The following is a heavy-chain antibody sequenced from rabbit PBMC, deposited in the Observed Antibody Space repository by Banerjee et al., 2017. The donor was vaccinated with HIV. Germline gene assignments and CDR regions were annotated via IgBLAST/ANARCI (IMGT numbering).Heavy chain of an antibody. J-gene: IGHJ4*01. CDR1: GFSFNNYYW. CDR3: ARDFWANGNWGYYFKL. Sequence: QEQLEESGGDLVKPEGSLTLTCTASGFSFNNYYWICWVRQAPGKGLEWIGCINTASSGSTAYASWAKGRFTISKTSSTTVTLQMTSLTAADTATYFCARDFWANGNWGYYFKLWGQGTLVTVS. D-gene: IGHD2-1*01. V-gene: IGHV1S45*01. CDR2: INTASSGST.